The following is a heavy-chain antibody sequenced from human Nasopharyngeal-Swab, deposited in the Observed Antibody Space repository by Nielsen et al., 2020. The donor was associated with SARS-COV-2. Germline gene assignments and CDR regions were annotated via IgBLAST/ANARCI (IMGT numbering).Heavy chain of an antibody. Sequence: VRQMPGKGLEWMAVISYDGVKKFYADSVKGRFTLSRDNSKNTLYLQMNSLRTEDTAVYYCAKDRQLIRNYYYYDMDVWGQGTTVTVSS. CDR3: AKDRQLIRNYYYYDMDV. J-gene: IGHJ6*02. D-gene: IGHD2-8*01. V-gene: IGHV3-30*18. CDR2: ISYDGVKK.